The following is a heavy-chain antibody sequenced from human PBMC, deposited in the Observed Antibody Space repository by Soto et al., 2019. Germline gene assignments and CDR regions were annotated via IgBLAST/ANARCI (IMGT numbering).Heavy chain of an antibody. J-gene: IGHJ5*02. CDR1: GGSISSSSYY. V-gene: IGHV4-39*01. D-gene: IGHD6-13*01. Sequence: LSLTCTVSGGSISSSSYYWGWIRQPPGKGLEWIGSIYYSGSTYYNPSLKSRVTISVDTSKNQFSLKLSSVTAADTAVYYCARLAIASIAAAGHWFDPWGQGTLVTVSS. CDR3: ARLAIASIAAAGHWFDP. CDR2: IYYSGST.